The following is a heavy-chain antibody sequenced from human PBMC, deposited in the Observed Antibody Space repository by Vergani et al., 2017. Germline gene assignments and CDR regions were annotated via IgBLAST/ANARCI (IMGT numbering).Heavy chain of an antibody. Sequence: QVQLQESGPGLVKPSQTLSLTCTVSGGSISSGGYYWSWIRQHPGKGLEWIGYIYYSGSTYYNPSLKSRVTISVDTSKNQFSLKLSSVTAADTAVYYCARSPKNSGAYYDAFDSGAKGQWSPSLQ. J-gene: IGHJ3*02. D-gene: IGHD1-26*01. CDR2: IYYSGST. V-gene: IGHV4-31*03. CDR3: ARSPKNSGAYYDAFDS. CDR1: GGSISSGGYY.